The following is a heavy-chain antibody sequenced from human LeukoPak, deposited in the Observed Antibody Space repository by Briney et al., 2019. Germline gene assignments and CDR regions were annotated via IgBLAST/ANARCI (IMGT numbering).Heavy chain of an antibody. J-gene: IGHJ5*02. Sequence: AASVKVSCKASGYTFTGYYMHWVRQATGQGLEWMGWINPNSGGTNYAQKFQGRVTMTRDTSISTAYMELSRLRSDDTAVYYCARDQSLLRYFDWLLSGNWFDPWGQGTLVTVS. CDR3: ARDQSLLRYFDWLLSGNWFDP. CDR1: GYTFTGYY. CDR2: INPNSGGT. V-gene: IGHV1-2*02. D-gene: IGHD3-9*01.